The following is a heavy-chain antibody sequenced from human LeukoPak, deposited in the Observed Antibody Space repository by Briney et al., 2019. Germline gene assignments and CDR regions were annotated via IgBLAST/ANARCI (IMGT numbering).Heavy chain of an antibody. CDR3: ARSSCGGDCYTFDY. J-gene: IGHJ4*02. D-gene: IGHD2-21*02. Sequence: SETLSLTCTVSGGSISSYYWSRIRQPPGKGLEWIGYIYYSGSTNYNPSLKSRVTISVDTSKNQFSLKLSSVTAADTAVYYCARSSCGGDCYTFDYWGQGTLVTVSS. V-gene: IGHV4-59*01. CDR2: IYYSGST. CDR1: GGSISSYY.